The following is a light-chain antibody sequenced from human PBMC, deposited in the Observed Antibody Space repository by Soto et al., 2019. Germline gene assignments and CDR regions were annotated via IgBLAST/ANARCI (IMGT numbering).Light chain of an antibody. CDR3: ASWDDSLNGLV. Sequence: QSVLTQPPSASGTPGQRVIISCSGGRSNIGSNTVNWYQQVPGTAPKFLIYSNNQRPSGVPDRFSGSKSGTSASLAISGLQAEDEADYYCASWDDSLNGLVLGGGTQLTVL. CDR2: SNN. V-gene: IGLV1-44*01. J-gene: IGLJ2*01. CDR1: RSNIGSNT.